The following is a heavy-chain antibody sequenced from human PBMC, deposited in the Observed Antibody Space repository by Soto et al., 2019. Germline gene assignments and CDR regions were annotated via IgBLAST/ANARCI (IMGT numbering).Heavy chain of an antibody. D-gene: IGHD2-15*01. CDR1: GFTFNTFW. J-gene: IGHJ4*02. Sequence: GGSLRLSCAASGFTFNTFWMSWVRQSPGKGLEWVANIKHDGSETYYVDSVKGRFTISRDNAKNPLFLQMNTLRTEDTAVYYCASDFATHCSGSTCYPYAYWGQGALVTVSS. CDR3: ASDFATHCSGSTCYPYAY. CDR2: IKHDGSET. V-gene: IGHV3-7*03.